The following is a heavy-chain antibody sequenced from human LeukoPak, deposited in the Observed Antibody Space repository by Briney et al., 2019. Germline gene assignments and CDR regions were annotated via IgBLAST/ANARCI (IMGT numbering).Heavy chain of an antibody. D-gene: IGHD3-10*01. Sequence: GGSLRLSCAASGFTFSDYYMSWIRQAPGKGLEWVSYIGSSGSDIYYADSVKGRFTISRDNAKNSLYLQMNSLRAADTAVYYCGRRALLADYWGQGTLVTVSS. CDR1: GFTFSDYY. CDR3: GRRALLADY. CDR2: IGSSGSDI. J-gene: IGHJ4*02. V-gene: IGHV3-11*01.